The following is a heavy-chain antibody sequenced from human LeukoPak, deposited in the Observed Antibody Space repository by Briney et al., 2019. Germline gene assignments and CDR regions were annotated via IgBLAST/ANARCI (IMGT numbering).Heavy chain of an antibody. J-gene: IGHJ6*03. Sequence: GGSLRLSCAASGFTFSSYSMNWVRQAPGKGLEWVSSISSSSSYIYYADSVKGRFTISRDNAKNSLYLQMNSLRAEDTAVYYCARGSNPEDYMDGWGKGTTVTVSS. CDR3: ARGSNPEDYMDG. CDR2: ISSSSSYI. V-gene: IGHV3-21*01. CDR1: GFTFSSYS.